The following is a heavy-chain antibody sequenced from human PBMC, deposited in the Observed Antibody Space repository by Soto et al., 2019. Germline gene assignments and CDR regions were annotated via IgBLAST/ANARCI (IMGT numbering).Heavy chain of an antibody. J-gene: IGHJ4*02. CDR3: AKVFSSPRPGLGSFDS. V-gene: IGHV3-23*01. D-gene: IGHD2-2*01. CDR1: GFTFSSYS. Sequence: ESGGGLVQPGGSLRLSCAASGFTFSSYSMSWVRQAPGKGLEWVSSISGSGANTYYADSVKGRFTISRDNSKNTLYLQMNSLRAEDTAVYYCAKVFSSPRPGLGSFDSWGQGTLVTVSS. CDR2: ISGSGANT.